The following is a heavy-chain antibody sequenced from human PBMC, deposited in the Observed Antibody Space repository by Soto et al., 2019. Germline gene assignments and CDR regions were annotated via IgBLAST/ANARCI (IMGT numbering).Heavy chain of an antibody. CDR1: GFTFSGSA. Sequence: EVQLVESGGGLVQPGGSLKLSCAASGFTFSGSAMHWVRQASGKGLEWVGRIRSKANNYATAYGASVKGRFTISRDDSKNTAYLQMNSLKTEDTAVYYGSRQASDFWSGKPQYYMDVWGKGTTVTVSS. CDR2: IRSKANNYAT. J-gene: IGHJ6*03. CDR3: SRQASDFWSGKPQYYMDV. D-gene: IGHD3-3*01. V-gene: IGHV3-73*01.